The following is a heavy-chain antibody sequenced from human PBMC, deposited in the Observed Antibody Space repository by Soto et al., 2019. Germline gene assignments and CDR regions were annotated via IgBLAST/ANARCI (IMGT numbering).Heavy chain of an antibody. D-gene: IGHD5-12*01. CDR2: IYYSGST. V-gene: IGHV4-59*01. J-gene: IGHJ4*02. Sequence: SETLSLTCTVSGGSISSYYWSWIRQPPGKGLEWIGYIYYSGSTNYNPSLKSRVTISVDTSKNQFSLKLSSVTAADTAVYYCERGRSGYDTGFDYWGQGTLVTVSS. CDR3: ERGRSGYDTGFDY. CDR1: GGSISSYY.